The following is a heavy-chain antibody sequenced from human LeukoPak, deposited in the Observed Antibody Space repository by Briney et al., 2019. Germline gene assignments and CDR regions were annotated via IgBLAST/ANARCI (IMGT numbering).Heavy chain of an antibody. J-gene: IGHJ2*01. Sequence: PSETLSLTCTVYGDSISGYYWSWIRQPPVKGLEWIGYIYYSGTTNYSPSLRSRVTMSVDTSKNQISLKLRSVTDADTSVYYCARHVSTVTRFDLWGRGTLVTVSS. CDR3: ARHVSTVTRFDL. V-gene: IGHV4-59*08. CDR1: GDSISGYY. D-gene: IGHD4-17*01. CDR2: IYYSGTT.